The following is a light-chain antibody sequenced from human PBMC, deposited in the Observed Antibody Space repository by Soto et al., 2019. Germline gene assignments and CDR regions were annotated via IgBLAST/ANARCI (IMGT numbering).Light chain of an antibody. CDR3: QPYGTSPPGT. Sequence: VMTPSPSALALSTAEKATLSCRTSQSVSSYLAWYQQKPGQAPRLLIYDASYRATGIPARFSGSGSGTDFTLTISRLEPEDFAVHFCQPYGTSPPGTFGQGTRLEI. CDR2: DAS. CDR1: QSVSSY. J-gene: IGKJ5*01. V-gene: IGKV3-20*01.